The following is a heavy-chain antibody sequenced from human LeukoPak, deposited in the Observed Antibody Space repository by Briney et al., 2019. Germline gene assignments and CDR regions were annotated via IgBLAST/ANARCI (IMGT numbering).Heavy chain of an antibody. Sequence: PGGSLRLSCAASGFTFTNYAMSWVRQAPGKGLEWLSSISGSGGSTYYADSVKGRFTISRDNSKNTLYLQMNTLRAEDRAVYYCAKDIVVVVVSGDYFDYWGQGTLVTVSS. V-gene: IGHV3-23*01. CDR1: GFTFTNYA. D-gene: IGHD2-15*01. CDR3: AKDIVVVVVSGDYFDY. J-gene: IGHJ4*02. CDR2: ISGSGGST.